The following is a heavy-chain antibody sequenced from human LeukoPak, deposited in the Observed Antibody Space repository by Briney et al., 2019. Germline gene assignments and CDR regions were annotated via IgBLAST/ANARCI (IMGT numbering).Heavy chain of an antibody. Sequence: GGSLRLSCAASGFTFSSYAMHWVRQAPGKGLEYVSAISSNGGTTYYANSVKGRITISRDNSKNTLYLQMGSLGAEDMAVYYCARDSVRGSTSLLNWFDPWGQGTLVTVSS. D-gene: IGHD2-2*01. CDR2: ISSNGGTT. CDR1: GFTFSSYA. CDR3: ARDSVRGSTSLLNWFDP. V-gene: IGHV3-64*01. J-gene: IGHJ5*02.